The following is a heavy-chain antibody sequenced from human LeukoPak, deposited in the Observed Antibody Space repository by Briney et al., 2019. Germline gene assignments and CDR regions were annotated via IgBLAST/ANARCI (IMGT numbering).Heavy chain of an antibody. CDR2: IYYSGST. CDR1: GGSISSSSYY. V-gene: IGHV4-39*01. J-gene: IGHJ5*02. D-gene: IGHD3-16*01. Sequence: SETLSLTCTVSGGSISSSSYYWGWIRQPPGKGLEWIGSIYYSGSTYYNPSLKSRVTISVDTSKNQFSLKLSSVTAADTAVYYCARHKAGAFRGNNWFDPWGQGTLVTVSS. CDR3: ARHKAGAFRGNNWFDP.